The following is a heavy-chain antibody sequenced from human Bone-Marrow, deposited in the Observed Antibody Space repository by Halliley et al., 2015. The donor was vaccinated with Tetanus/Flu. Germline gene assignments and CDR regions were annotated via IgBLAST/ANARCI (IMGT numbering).Heavy chain of an antibody. V-gene: IGHV4-59*01. J-gene: IGHJ4*02. CDR3: ARSEIRSNGLWRD. D-gene: IGHD2-8*01. Sequence: EWVGYPYYSGSTSYNPSLKGRVPISIDTSKNQLSLTLRSLIAADTAVYYCARSEIRSNGLWRDWGQGNLVTVSS. CDR2: PYYSGST.